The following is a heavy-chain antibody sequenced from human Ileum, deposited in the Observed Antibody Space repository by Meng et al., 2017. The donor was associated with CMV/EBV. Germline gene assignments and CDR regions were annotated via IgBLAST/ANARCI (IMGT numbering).Heavy chain of an antibody. CDR1: GGSFSGYY. CDR2: INHSGST. CDR3: AGGFKRGYSYTYYGMDV. D-gene: IGHD5-18*01. J-gene: IGHJ6*02. V-gene: IGHV4-34*01. Sequence: SETLSLTCAVYGGSFSGYYWSWIRQPPGKGREWIGEINHSGSTNYNPSLKSRVTISVDTSKNQFSLKLSSVTAADTAVYYCAGGFKRGYSYTYYGMDVWGQGTTVTVSS.